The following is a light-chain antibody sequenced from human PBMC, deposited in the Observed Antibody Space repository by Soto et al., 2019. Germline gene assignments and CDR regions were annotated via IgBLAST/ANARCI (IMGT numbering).Light chain of an antibody. J-gene: IGKJ2*01. CDR3: QQSYSAPYT. CDR1: QGMSIY. CDR2: TSS. V-gene: IGKV1-39*01. Sequence: DVQMTQSPSSLSPSVGDRVTMTCRASQGMSIYLDWYQQKSGKAPKLLIYTSSSLQSGVPSRFSGSGSGREFTLTISSLQAEDSATYYCQQSYSAPYTFGQGTKVEIK.